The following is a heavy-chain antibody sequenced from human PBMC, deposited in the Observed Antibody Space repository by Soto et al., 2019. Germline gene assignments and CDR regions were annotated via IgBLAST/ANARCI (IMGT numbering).Heavy chain of an antibody. V-gene: IGHV3-30*18. CDR3: AEDLFSSLCDY. Sequence: GGSLRLSCAASGFTFSSYGMHWVRQAPGKGLEWVAVISYDGSNKYYADSVKGRFTISRDNSKNTLYLQMNSLRAEDTAVYYCAEDLFSSLCDYWGQGTLVTVSS. J-gene: IGHJ4*02. CDR1: GFTFSSYG. CDR2: ISYDGSNK. D-gene: IGHD2-2*01.